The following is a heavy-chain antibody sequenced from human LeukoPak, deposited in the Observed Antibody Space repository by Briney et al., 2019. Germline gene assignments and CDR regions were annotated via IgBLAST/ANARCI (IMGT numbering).Heavy chain of an antibody. CDR1: GFTFSNYW. Sequence: PGGSLRLSCAASGFTFSNYWMNWVRQAPGKGLEWVANIKQDGGEKSYVDSVKGRFTISRDNAKNSLHLQMNRLRAQDTAVYYCPKLTTYGRAAAGTGFDPWGQGTLVTVSS. CDR2: IKQDGGEK. V-gene: IGHV3-7*01. D-gene: IGHD6-13*01. CDR3: PKLTTYGRAAAGTGFDP. J-gene: IGHJ5*02.